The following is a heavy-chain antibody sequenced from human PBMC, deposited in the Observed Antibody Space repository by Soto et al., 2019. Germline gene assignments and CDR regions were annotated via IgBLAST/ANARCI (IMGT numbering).Heavy chain of an antibody. D-gene: IGHD4-17*01. J-gene: IGHJ6*02. V-gene: IGHV3-23*01. CDR2: ISGSGGST. Sequence: EVQLLESGGGLVQPGGSLRLSCAASGFTFSSYAMSWVRQAPGKGLEWVSAISGSGGSTYYADSVKGRFTISRDTSKNTLYLSMNSLRAEDPEVYYCAKDRGCDHRDYLCSYYYGMDVWGQGTTVTVSS. CDR3: AKDRGCDHRDYLCSYYYGMDV. CDR1: GFTFSSYA.